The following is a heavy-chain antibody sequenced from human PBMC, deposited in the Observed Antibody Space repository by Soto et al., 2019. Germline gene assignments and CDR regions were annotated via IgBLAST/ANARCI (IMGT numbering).Heavy chain of an antibody. J-gene: IGHJ3*02. Sequence: QVQLVESGGGLVKPGGSLRLSCAASGFTFSDYYMSWIRQAPGKGLEWVSYISSSGSTIYYSDSVKGRFTISRDNAKNSLYLQMNILRAEDTAVYYCASDTCRGGSCYNVGAFDIWGQGAMVAVSS. D-gene: IGHD2-15*01. V-gene: IGHV3-11*01. CDR3: ASDTCRGGSCYNVGAFDI. CDR2: ISSSGSTI. CDR1: GFTFSDYY.